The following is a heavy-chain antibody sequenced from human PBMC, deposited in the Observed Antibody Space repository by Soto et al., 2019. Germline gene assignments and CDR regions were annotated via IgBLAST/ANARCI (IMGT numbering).Heavy chain of an antibody. CDR3: AKDSIGYDFWSGYYGNSYFDY. Sequence: QVQLVESGGGVVQPGRSLRLSCAASGFTFSSYGMHWVRQAPGKGLEWVAVISYDGSNKYYADSVKGRFTISRDNSKNTLYLQMNSLRAEDTAVYYCAKDSIGYDFWSGYYGNSYFDYWGQGTLVTVSS. D-gene: IGHD3-3*01. J-gene: IGHJ4*02. CDR2: ISYDGSNK. CDR1: GFTFSSYG. V-gene: IGHV3-30*18.